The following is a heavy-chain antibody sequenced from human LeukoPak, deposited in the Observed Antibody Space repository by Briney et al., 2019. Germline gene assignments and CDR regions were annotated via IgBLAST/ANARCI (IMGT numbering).Heavy chain of an antibody. Sequence: GGSLRLSCAASGFTFDDYTMHWVRQAPGKGLEWVSAISGSGGSTYYADSVKGRFTISRDNSKNTLYLQMNSLRAEDTAVYYCAKDLRMEMATTSDYWGQGTLVTVSS. CDR3: AKDLRMEMATTSDY. CDR2: ISGSGGST. J-gene: IGHJ4*02. V-gene: IGHV3-23*01. CDR1: GFTFDDYT. D-gene: IGHD5-24*01.